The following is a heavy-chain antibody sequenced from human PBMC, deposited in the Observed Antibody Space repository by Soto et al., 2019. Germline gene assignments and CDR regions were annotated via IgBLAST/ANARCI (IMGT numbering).Heavy chain of an antibody. CDR3: ARDLWELLPSYYYGMDV. CDR2: IWYDGSNK. CDR1: GFTFSSYG. D-gene: IGHD1-26*01. V-gene: IGHV3-33*01. Sequence: PGGSLRLSCAASGFTFSSYGMHWVRQAPGKGLEWVAVIWYDGSNKYYADSVKGRFTISRDNSKNTLYLQMNSLRAEDTAVYYCARDLWELLPSYYYGMDVWGQGTTVTVSS. J-gene: IGHJ6*02.